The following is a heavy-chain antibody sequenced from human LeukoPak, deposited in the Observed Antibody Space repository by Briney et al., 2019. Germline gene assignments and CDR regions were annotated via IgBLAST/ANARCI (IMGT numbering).Heavy chain of an antibody. CDR1: GGSFSGYY. CDR3: ARLEPTTVTRYYYGMDV. V-gene: IGHV4-34*01. CDR2: INHSGST. D-gene: IGHD4-17*01. J-gene: IGHJ6*02. Sequence: SETLSLTCAVYGGSFSGYYWSWIRQPPGKGLEWIGEINHSGSTNYNPSLKSRVTISVDTSKNQFSLKLSSVTAADTAVYYCARLEPTTVTRYYYGMDVWGQGTTVTVSS.